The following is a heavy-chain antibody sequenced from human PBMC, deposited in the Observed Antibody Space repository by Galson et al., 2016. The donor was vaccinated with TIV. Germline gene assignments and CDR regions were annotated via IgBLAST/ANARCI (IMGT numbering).Heavy chain of an antibody. CDR1: GYTFNSYG. CDR2: ISAYTGNT. J-gene: IGHJ6*02. D-gene: IGHD3-3*01. Sequence: SVKVSCKASGYTFNSYGISWVRQAPGQGLEWMGWISAYTGNTNYAQRLQDRVTMTTDTSTTTAYMEMRSLTSYDTAVYYCARDGTQGVVIIGPHSYYGMDVWGQGTTVTVSS. V-gene: IGHV1-18*01. CDR3: ARDGTQGVVIIGPHSYYGMDV.